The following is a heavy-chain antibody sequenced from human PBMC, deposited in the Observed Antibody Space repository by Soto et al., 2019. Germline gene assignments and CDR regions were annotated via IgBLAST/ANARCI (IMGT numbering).Heavy chain of an antibody. CDR1: GDSASSNSAA. CDR3: ARDRFMEVLKLNCGTARCFSSGFWSGYYIAYYYYGMDV. CDR2: TYYRPKPYN. J-gene: IGHJ6*02. Sequence: SQTLSLTCAISGDSASSNSAAWNWIRQSPSRGLEWLGRTYYRPKPYNAYAESMKSRLTIIAETSKNRFSLYRTSVKPEVTAVYYWARDRFMEVLKLNCGTARCFSSGFWSGYYIAYYYYGMDVWGQGTKVTVSS. V-gene: IGHV6-1*01. D-gene: IGHD3-3*01.